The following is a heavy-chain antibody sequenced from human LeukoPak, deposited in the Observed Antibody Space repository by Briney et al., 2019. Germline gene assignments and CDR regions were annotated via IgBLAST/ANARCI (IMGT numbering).Heavy chain of an antibody. CDR1: GGSISSYY. CDR3: ARESGWLHDAVDI. V-gene: IGHV4-59*01. D-gene: IGHD6-19*01. Sequence: PSETLSLTCTVSGGSISSYYWSWIRQPPGKGLEWIGYIYYSGSTNYNPSLKSRVTISVDTSKNQFSLKLSSVTAADTAVYYCARESGWLHDAVDIWGQGTMVTVSS. J-gene: IGHJ3*02. CDR2: IYYSGST.